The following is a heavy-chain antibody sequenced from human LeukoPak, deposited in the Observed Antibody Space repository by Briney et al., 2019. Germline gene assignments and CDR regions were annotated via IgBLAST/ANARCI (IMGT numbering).Heavy chain of an antibody. CDR2: ISGSGGST. CDR3: ARVPPDMVRGVIHFDY. D-gene: IGHD3-10*01. Sequence: GGSLRLSCAASGFTFSSYGMSWVRQAPGKGLEWVSAISGSGGSTYYADSVKGRFTISRDNAKNSLYLQMNSLRAEDTAVYYCARVPPDMVRGVIHFDYWGQGTLVTVSS. V-gene: IGHV3-23*01. CDR1: GFTFSSYG. J-gene: IGHJ4*02.